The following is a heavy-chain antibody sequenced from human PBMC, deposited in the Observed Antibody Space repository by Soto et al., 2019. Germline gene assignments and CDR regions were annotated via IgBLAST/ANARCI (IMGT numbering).Heavy chain of an antibody. Sequence: SVKVSCKASGGALSSYAISLVRQAPGQGLEWMGGIIPIFGTANYAQKFQGRVTITADESTSTAYMEMSSLRSEDTAVYYCARVGATTQLDFDYWGQGTLVTVSS. J-gene: IGHJ4*02. D-gene: IGHD1-26*01. V-gene: IGHV1-69*13. CDR2: IIPIFGTA. CDR3: ARVGATTQLDFDY. CDR1: GGALSSYA.